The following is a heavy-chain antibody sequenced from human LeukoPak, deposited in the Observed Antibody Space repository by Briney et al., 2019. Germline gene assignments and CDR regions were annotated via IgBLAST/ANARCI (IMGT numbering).Heavy chain of an antibody. J-gene: IGHJ4*02. V-gene: IGHV1-24*01. Sequence: GASVEVSCKVSGYTLTELSMHWVRQAPGKGLEWMGGFDPEDGETIYAQKFQGRVTMTEDTSTDTAYMELNSLRSEDTAVYYCATDSRITGTTGYWGQGTLVTVSS. CDR3: ATDSRITGTTGY. CDR1: GYTLTELS. D-gene: IGHD1-7*01. CDR2: FDPEDGET.